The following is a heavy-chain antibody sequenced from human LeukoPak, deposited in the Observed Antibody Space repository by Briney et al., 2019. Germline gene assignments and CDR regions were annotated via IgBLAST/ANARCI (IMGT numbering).Heavy chain of an antibody. Sequence: GGSLRLSCAASGFTFSSYSMNWVRQAPGKGLEWVSYISSSSSTIYYADSVKGRFTISRDNAKNSLYLQMNSLSAEDTAVYYCARDLAGSSGYHYLRYYYYYMDVWGKGTTVTVSS. J-gene: IGHJ6*03. V-gene: IGHV3-48*01. CDR3: ARDLAGSSGYHYLRYYYYYMDV. CDR2: ISSSSSTI. CDR1: GFTFSSYS. D-gene: IGHD3-22*01.